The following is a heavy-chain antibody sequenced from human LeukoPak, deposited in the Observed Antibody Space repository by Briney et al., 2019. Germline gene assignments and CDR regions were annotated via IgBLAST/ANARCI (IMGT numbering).Heavy chain of an antibody. V-gene: IGHV3-30*18. Sequence: GGSLRLSCAASGFTFSSYGMHWVRQAPGKGLEWVAVISYDGSNKYYADSVKGRFTISRDNSKNTLYLQMNSLRAEDTAVYYCAKVEFHSSGGDYWGQGTLVTVSS. CDR2: ISYDGSNK. CDR3: AKVEFHSSGGDY. CDR1: GFTFSSYG. J-gene: IGHJ4*02. D-gene: IGHD6-25*01.